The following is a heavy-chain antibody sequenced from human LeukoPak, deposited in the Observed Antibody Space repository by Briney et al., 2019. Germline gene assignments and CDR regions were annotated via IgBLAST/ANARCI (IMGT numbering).Heavy chain of an antibody. D-gene: IGHD2-21*02. J-gene: IGHJ2*01. V-gene: IGHV4-34*01. CDR3: ARDADVVVTATPLWYFDL. CDR1: GGSFSGYY. Sequence: PSETLSLTCAVYGGSFSGYYWSWIRQPPGKGLEWIGEINHSGSTNYNPSLKSRVTISVDTSKNQFSLKLSSVTAADTAVYYCARDADVVVTATPLWYFDLWGRGTLVTVPS. CDR2: INHSGST.